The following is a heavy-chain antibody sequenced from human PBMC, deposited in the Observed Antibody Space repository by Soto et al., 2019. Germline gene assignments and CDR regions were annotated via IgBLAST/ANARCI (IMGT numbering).Heavy chain of an antibody. CDR3: AREVQVHTPAFVY. CDR1: GATFNTYA. V-gene: IGHV1-69*12. Sequence: QVQLVQSGPELKKPGPRVRFSCKPSGATFNTYALNWVRQAPGQGPEWMGDISPMFGAANYAPKFQGRVTITADESTGTSYMQLSSLTSEDTALYFCAREVQVHTPAFVYWGQGTLVTVSS. D-gene: IGHD3-10*01. J-gene: IGHJ4*02. CDR2: ISPMFGAA.